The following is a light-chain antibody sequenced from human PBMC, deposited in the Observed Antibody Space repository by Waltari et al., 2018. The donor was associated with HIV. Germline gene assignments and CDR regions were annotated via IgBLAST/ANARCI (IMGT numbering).Light chain of an antibody. CDR1: QSISSY. CDR2: TTS. CDR3: QQSYSTPHT. J-gene: IGKJ2*01. Sequence: DIQMTQSPSSLSASVGDRVTITCRASQSISSYLNWYQQKPGKAPNLLIYTTSSLQSWVPSRFSGRGSGTEFTLTISSLQPEDFATYYCQQSYSTPHTFGQGTKLEIK. V-gene: IGKV1-39*01.